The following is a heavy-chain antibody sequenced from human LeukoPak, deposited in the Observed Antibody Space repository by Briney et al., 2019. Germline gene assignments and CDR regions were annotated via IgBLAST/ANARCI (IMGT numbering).Heavy chain of an antibody. CDR2: IQSSGNT. J-gene: IGHJ3*02. V-gene: IGHV4-61*02. CDR3: ARGPSLRAVQPGEAFHI. CDR1: GGSINSVNYF. Sequence: SETLSLTCSVSGGSINSVNYFWNWLRQPAGKGLEWIGRIQSSGNTNYNPSLESRVTISIDTSKTQFALQLSSVTAADTAVYYCARGPSLRAVQPGEAFHIWGPGTMVIVSS. D-gene: IGHD7-27*01.